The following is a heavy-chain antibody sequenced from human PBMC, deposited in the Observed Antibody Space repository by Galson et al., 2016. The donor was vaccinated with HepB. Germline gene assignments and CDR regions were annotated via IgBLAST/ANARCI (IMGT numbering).Heavy chain of an antibody. J-gene: IGHJ3*02. V-gene: IGHV1-18*01. CDR2: ISGYNGET. CDR1: GYTFSTYG. D-gene: IGHD3-16*01. Sequence: QSGAEVKEPGASVKVSCRTSGYTFSTYGYNWVRLAPGQGLEWMGWISGYNGETDYAQIFQGRVTMTTDTSTSTAYMELRSLRSDDTAVYYCARDPLGEDAFDIWGQGTMVTASS. CDR3: ARDPLGEDAFDI.